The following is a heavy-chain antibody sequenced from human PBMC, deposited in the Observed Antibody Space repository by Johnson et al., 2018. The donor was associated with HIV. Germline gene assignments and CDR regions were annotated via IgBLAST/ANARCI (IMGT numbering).Heavy chain of an antibody. D-gene: IGHD3-22*01. CDR3: ARQHEYDSSCQGGGLDI. J-gene: IGHJ3*02. CDR2: VNWNGGST. V-gene: IGHV3-20*04. CDR1: GFTFDEYG. Sequence: VQLVESGGGVERPGGSLRLSCVGSGFTFDEYGMSWVRQVPGKGLEWVSGVNWNGGSTGYADSVKGRFTIFRDNTKNSLYIQMSGLRAEDTALYYCARQHEYDSSCQGGGLDIWGQGTMVTVSS.